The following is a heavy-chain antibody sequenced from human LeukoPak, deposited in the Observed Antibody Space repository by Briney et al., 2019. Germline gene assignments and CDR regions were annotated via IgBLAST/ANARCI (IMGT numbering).Heavy chain of an antibody. J-gene: IGHJ4*02. CDR1: GASISTTTSF. Sequence: KPSEALSLTCAVSGASISTTTSFWGWFRQPPGKGLEWIGRIYYSGSTFYNPPLKSRVTISVDTSRNQFSLRLSSVTAADTAVYYCARHGSTDYFDYWGQGTLVTVSS. CDR2: IYYSGST. D-gene: IGHD2-2*03. V-gene: IGHV4-39*01. CDR3: ARHGSTDYFDY.